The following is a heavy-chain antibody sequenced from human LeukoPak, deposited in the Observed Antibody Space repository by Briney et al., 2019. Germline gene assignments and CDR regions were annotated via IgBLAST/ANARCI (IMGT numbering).Heavy chain of an antibody. Sequence: GGSLRLSCAASKFTFSNYGMHWVRQAPGKGLEWVSSISSSSSYIYYADSVKGRFTISRDNAKNSLYLQMNSLRAEDTAVYYCARDTTGRTYDSSGYFPSLSYYFDYWGQGTLVTVSS. J-gene: IGHJ4*02. CDR3: ARDTTGRTYDSSGYFPSLSYYFDY. CDR1: KFTFSNYG. D-gene: IGHD3-22*01. V-gene: IGHV3-21*01. CDR2: ISSSSSYI.